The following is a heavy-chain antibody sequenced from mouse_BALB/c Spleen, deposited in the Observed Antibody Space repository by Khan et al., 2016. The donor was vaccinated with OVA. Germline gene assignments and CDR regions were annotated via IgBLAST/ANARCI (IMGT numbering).Heavy chain of an antibody. J-gene: IGHJ3*01. CDR3: ARWVAY. V-gene: IGHV3-2*02. Sequence: EVKLLESGPGLVKPSQSLSLTCTVTGYSITSDYAWNWIRQFPGNKLEWMGYISSSGGTSYLPSLKSRISITRDTSKNQFFLQLNSVTTEDSATYYCARWVAYWGQGTLVTVS. CDR1: GYSITSDYA. CDR2: ISSSGGT.